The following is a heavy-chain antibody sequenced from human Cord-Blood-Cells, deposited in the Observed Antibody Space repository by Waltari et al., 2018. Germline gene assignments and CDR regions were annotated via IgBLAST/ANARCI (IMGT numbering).Heavy chain of an antibody. CDR2: INHSGNT. CDR3: ARGDSSGYYFDY. J-gene: IGHJ4*02. Sequence: QVQLQQWGAGLLKPSETLSLTCAVYGGSFSGYYWSWIRQPPGKGLEWIGEINHSGNTNYNPSLKSRVTISVDTSKNQFSLKLSSVTAADTAVYYCARGDSSGYYFDYWGQGTLVTVSS. V-gene: IGHV4-34*01. CDR1: GGSFSGYY. D-gene: IGHD3-22*01.